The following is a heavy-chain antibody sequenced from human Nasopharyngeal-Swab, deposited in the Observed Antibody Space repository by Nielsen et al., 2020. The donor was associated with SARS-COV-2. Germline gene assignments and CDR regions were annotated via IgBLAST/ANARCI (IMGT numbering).Heavy chain of an antibody. CDR2: ISAYNGNT. CDR3: ARDKGLWFREFQTHCYYYGMDV. D-gene: IGHD3-10*01. CDR1: GYTFTSYG. V-gene: IGHV1-18*01. Sequence: ASVKVSCKASGYTFTSYGISWVRQAPGQGLEWMGWISAYNGNTNYAQKLQGRVTMTTDTSTSTAYMELRSLRSDDTAVYYCARDKGLWFREFQTHCYYYGMDVWGQGTTVTVSS. J-gene: IGHJ6*02.